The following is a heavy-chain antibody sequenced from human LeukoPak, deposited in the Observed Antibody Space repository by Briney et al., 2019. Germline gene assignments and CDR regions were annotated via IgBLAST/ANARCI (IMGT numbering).Heavy chain of an antibody. D-gene: IGHD5-12*01. CDR1: GFTFSSYS. CDR3: ASYPLNSGYDCGLDY. Sequence: KPGGSLRLSCAASGFTFSSYSMNWVRQAPGKGLEWVSSISSSSSYIYYADSVKGRFTISRDNAKNSLYLQMNSLRAEDTAVYYCASYPLNSGYDCGLDYWGQGTLVTVSS. V-gene: IGHV3-21*01. CDR2: ISSSSSYI. J-gene: IGHJ4*02.